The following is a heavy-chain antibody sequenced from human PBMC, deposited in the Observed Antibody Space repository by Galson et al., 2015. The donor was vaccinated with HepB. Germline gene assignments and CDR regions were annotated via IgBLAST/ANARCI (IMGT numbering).Heavy chain of an antibody. CDR2: IYYSGRL. CDR1: GGSVSRSNYY. V-gene: IGHV4-39*01. J-gene: IGHJ2*01. CDR3: ARQPYTSGWLYWFFDL. Sequence: ETLSLTCSVSGGSVSRSNYYWGWIRQPPGKGLEWIGSIYYSGRLFYNPSLKSRVTISVDTSKNQFSLRLTSVTAADTAVYYCARQPYTSGWLYWFFDLWGRGTLVTVSS. D-gene: IGHD6-19*01.